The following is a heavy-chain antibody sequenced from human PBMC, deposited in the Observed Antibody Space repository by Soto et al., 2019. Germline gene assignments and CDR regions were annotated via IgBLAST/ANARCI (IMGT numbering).Heavy chain of an antibody. V-gene: IGHV1-46*01. CDR3: SREYSSGLSIWIDF. CDR1: GNTFTNYY. Sequence: QVQLVQSGAEVKKPGASVKISCKASGNTFTNYYIHWVRQAPGQGLEWMGIINPSGVTTNYAQKFQGRVTMTRDTSTSTVYMELSSLRSDDTGVYYCSREYSSGLSIWIDFWGQVTLLTVSS. J-gene: IGHJ4*02. CDR2: INPSGVTT. D-gene: IGHD6-19*01.